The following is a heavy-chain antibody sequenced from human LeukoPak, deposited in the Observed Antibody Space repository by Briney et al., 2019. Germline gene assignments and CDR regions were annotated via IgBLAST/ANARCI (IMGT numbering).Heavy chain of an antibody. CDR2: IYYSGST. Sequence: SETLSLTCSVSGDSISRYYWSWIRQPPGKGLEWIGYIYYSGSTNYHPSLKSRVTLSVDTSKKQFSLKLSSVTAADTAVYYCARGLLVGNTGYYFDYWGQGTLVTVSS. D-gene: IGHD1-26*01. J-gene: IGHJ4*02. V-gene: IGHV4-59*01. CDR1: GDSISRYY. CDR3: ARGLLVGNTGYYFDY.